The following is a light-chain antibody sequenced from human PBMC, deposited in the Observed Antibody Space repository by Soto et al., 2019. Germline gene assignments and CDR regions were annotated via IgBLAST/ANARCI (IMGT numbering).Light chain of an antibody. CDR1: QSVISTY. Sequence: ETVMTQSPGTLSLSPGERATVSCRASQSVISTYLAWYQQKPGQAPRLLISGASSRAADIPDRFSGSGSGTDFTLTINRLEPEDFAVYYCQQYDSSPRTFGQGTKVDIK. CDR2: GAS. V-gene: IGKV3-20*01. J-gene: IGKJ1*01. CDR3: QQYDSSPRT.